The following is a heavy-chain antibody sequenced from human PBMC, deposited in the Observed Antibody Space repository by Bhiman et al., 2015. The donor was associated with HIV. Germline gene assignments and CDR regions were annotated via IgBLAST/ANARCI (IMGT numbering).Heavy chain of an antibody. Sequence: QVQLVESGGGVVQPGRSLRLSCAASGFTFSSFGMHWVRQAPGKGLEWVAVTSYDGSNKHYADSVKGRFTISRDNSKNTLYLQMNSLRDEDTAVYYCAKDLGESENEEWASDYYDFGSDYPGQDPRAVVGAFDIWGQGTMVTVSS. CDR3: AKDLGESENEEWASDYYDFGSDYPGQDPRAVVGAFDI. D-gene: IGHD3-3*01. CDR2: TSYDGSNK. CDR1: GFTFSSFG. J-gene: IGHJ3*02. V-gene: IGHV3-30*18.